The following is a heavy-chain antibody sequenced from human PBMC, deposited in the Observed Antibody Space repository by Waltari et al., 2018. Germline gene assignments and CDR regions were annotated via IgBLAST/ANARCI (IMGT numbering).Heavy chain of an antibody. D-gene: IGHD6-6*01. CDR3: ARFVRGRYFDY. J-gene: IGHJ4*02. Sequence: QVQLQESGPGLLKPSETLSLTCTVSGGSISSTLWTWIRQSPGKGLEWIGNIVYTGSTKYNPSLRSRVTISVDTSKTQFSLRLSSVTAADTAVYYCARFVRGRYFDYWGQGSLATVSS. CDR1: GGSISSTL. V-gene: IGHV4-59*01. CDR2: IVYTGST.